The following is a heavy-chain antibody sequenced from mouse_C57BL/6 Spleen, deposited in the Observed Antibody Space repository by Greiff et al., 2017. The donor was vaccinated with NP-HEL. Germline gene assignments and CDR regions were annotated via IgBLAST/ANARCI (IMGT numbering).Heavy chain of an antibody. CDR1: GYTFTDYE. CDR2: IDPETGGT. Sequence: VQLQQSGAELVRPGASVTLSCKASGYTFTDYEMHWVKQTPVHGLEWIGAIDPETGGTAYNQKFKGKAILTADKSSSTAYMELRSLTSEDSADYYCTRHDGYSGWGQGTTLTVSS. J-gene: IGHJ2*01. CDR3: TRHDGYSG. V-gene: IGHV1-15*01. D-gene: IGHD2-3*01.